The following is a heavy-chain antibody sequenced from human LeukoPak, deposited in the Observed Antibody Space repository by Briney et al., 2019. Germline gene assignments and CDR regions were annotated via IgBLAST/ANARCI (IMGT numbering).Heavy chain of an antibody. Sequence: GGSLRLSCATSGFPFAETWMHWVRQAPGKGLVWVSRINSDGSSTSYADSVKGRFTISRDNAKNTLYLQMNSLRAEDTAVYYCATLDSSGYWAQVDYWGQGTLVTVSS. CDR1: GFPFAETW. D-gene: IGHD3-22*01. V-gene: IGHV3-74*01. CDR3: ATLDSSGYWAQVDY. J-gene: IGHJ4*02. CDR2: INSDGSST.